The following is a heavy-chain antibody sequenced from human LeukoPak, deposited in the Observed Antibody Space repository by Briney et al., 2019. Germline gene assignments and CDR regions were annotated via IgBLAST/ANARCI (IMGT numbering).Heavy chain of an antibody. D-gene: IGHD2-2*01. J-gene: IGHJ6*03. CDR3: ARAGGYCSSTSCPIPRYYYYMDV. Sequence: SVKVSCKASGGTFSSYAISWVRQAPGQGLEWMGGIIPIFGTANYAQKFQGRVTITTDESTSTAYMELSSLRSEDTAVYYCARAGGYCSSTSCPIPRYYYYMDVWGKGTTVTVSS. CDR1: GGTFSSYA. CDR2: IIPIFGTA. V-gene: IGHV1-69*05.